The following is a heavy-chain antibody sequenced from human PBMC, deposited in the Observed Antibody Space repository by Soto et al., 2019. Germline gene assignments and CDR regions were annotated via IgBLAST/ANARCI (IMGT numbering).Heavy chain of an antibody. CDR2: TSYTGNT. Sequence: PSETLSLTCFVSGGSVTSHHWSWIRQFPGQGLEWIAYTSYTGNTNYNPSLKSRVTISVDTSKNQFSLKLSSVTAADTAVYYCARMGLYDFWSGYYDYGMDVWGQGTTVTVSS. CDR1: GGSVTSHH. V-gene: IGHV4-59*02. D-gene: IGHD3-3*01. CDR3: ARMGLYDFWSGYYDYGMDV. J-gene: IGHJ6*02.